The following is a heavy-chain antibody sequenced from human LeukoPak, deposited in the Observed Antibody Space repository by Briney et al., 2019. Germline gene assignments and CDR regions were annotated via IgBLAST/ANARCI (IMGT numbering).Heavy chain of an antibody. Sequence: GGPLRLSCAASGFNFRNPWMSWVRQAPGKGLEWVANINQDGTKKYYVDSVKGRFTISRDDARNSLSLQMNSLRAEDTAVYARDCETRCAFDPPNYWGQGTLVTVSS. CDR2: INQDGTKK. CDR3: DCETRCAFDPPNY. CDR1: GFNFRNPW. J-gene: IGHJ4*02. D-gene: IGHD3-9*01. V-gene: IGHV3-7*01.